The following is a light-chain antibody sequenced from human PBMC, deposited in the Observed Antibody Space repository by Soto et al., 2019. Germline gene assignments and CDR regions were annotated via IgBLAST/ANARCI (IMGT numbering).Light chain of an antibody. Sequence: IVMTQSPATRSLSPGERATLSCRASLSVSTNIAWYHQKPGQAPRLLIYGATTRATGIPARFSGSVSGTEGTLTISSLKSEDGAVYYCQQSNNWPRTFGQGTKVDIK. J-gene: IGKJ1*01. CDR1: LSVSTN. V-gene: IGKV3-15*01. CDR2: GAT. CDR3: QQSNNWPRT.